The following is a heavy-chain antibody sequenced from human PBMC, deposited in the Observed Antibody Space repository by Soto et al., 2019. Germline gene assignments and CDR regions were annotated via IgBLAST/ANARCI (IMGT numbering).Heavy chain of an antibody. CDR1: GYTFTSYG. V-gene: IGHV1-18*01. CDR2: ISAYNGNT. D-gene: IGHD3-10*01. Sequence: QVQLVQSGAEVKKPGASVKVSCKASGYTFTSYGISWVRQAPGQGLEWMGWISAYNGNTNYAQKLQGRVTMTKDTSTSPAYMELRSLRSDDTAVYYCASTHYCSGKYNWFDPWGQGTLVTVSS. CDR3: ASTHYCSGKYNWFDP. J-gene: IGHJ5*02.